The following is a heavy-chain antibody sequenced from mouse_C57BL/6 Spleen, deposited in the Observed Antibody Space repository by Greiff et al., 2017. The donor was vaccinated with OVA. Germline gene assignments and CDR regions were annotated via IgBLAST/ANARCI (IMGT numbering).Heavy chain of an antibody. Sequence: QVQLKQSGAELVKPGASVKLSCKASGYTFTEYTIHWVKQRSGQGLEWIGWFYPGSGSIKYNEKFKDKATLTADKSSRTVCMELSRLTSEDSAVYFCARHEASYYYGSSSFAYWGQGTLVTVSA. D-gene: IGHD1-1*01. J-gene: IGHJ3*01. V-gene: IGHV1-62-2*01. CDR2: FYPGSGSI. CDR1: GYTFTEYT. CDR3: ARHEASYYYGSSSFAY.